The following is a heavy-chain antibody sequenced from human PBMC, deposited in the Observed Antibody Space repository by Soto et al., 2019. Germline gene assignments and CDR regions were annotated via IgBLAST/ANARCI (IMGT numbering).Heavy chain of an antibody. V-gene: IGHV1-46*01. Sequence: ASVKVSCKASGYTFSTYYMHWVRQAPGQGYEWMGIINPSGGSTTYAQKFQGRVTMTRDTSTTTVYMELSSLRSEDTAVYYCARYDYNGYYFDYWGQGTMVTVSS. CDR2: INPSGGST. D-gene: IGHD4-4*01. CDR3: ARYDYNGYYFDY. J-gene: IGHJ4*02. CDR1: GYTFSTYY.